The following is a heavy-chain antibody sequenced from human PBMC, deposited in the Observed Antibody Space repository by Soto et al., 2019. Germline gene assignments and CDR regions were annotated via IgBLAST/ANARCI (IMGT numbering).Heavy chain of an antibody. Sequence: QVQLVQSGAEVKKPGASVKVSCKASGYTFTSYGISWVRQAPGQGLEWMGWISAYNGNTNYAQKLQGRVTMTTDTSTSTAYMELRSLRSDDTAVYYCAREGLVVPDAIHLTGGYYGMDVWGQGTTVTVSS. CDR2: ISAYNGNT. CDR1: GYTFTSYG. J-gene: IGHJ6*02. V-gene: IGHV1-18*04. CDR3: AREGLVVPDAIHLTGGYYGMDV. D-gene: IGHD2-2*02.